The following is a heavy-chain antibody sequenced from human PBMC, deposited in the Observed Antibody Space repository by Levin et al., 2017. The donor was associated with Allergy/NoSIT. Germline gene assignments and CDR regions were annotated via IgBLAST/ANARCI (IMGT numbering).Heavy chain of an antibody. D-gene: IGHD2-15*01. CDR2: ISYDGSNK. CDR3: ARGDGHCSGGSCYRVGEYFQH. V-gene: IGHV3-30-3*01. CDR1: GFTFSSYA. Sequence: GGSLRLSCAASGFTFSSYAMHWVRQAPGKGLEWVAVISYDGSNKYYADSVKGRFTISRDNSKNTLYLQMNSLRAEDTAVYYCARGDGHCSGGSCYRVGEYFQHWGQGTLVTVSS. J-gene: IGHJ1*01.